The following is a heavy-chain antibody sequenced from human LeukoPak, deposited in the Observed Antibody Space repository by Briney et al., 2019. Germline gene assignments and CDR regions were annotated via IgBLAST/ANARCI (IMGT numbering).Heavy chain of an antibody. CDR1: GFTFSSYG. V-gene: IGHV3-23*01. J-gene: IGHJ6*03. CDR2: ISGSNIST. CDR3: AKKFGSGGYYYYYMDV. Sequence: GGSLRLSCAASGFTFSSYGMSWVRQAPGKGLEWVSAISGSNISTYYADSVKGRFTISRDNSKNTLYLQMNSLRAEDTAVYYCAKKFGSGGYYYYYMDVWGKGTTVTISS. D-gene: IGHD6-25*01.